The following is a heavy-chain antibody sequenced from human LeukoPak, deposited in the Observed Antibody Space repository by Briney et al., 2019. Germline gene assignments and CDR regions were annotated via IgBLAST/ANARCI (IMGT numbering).Heavy chain of an antibody. CDR1: GYTFTGYF. V-gene: IGHV1-2*02. CDR2: VYPNSGDT. Sequence: ASVRVSCKASGYTFTGYFLHGVRQAPGHGLEWMGWVYPNSGDTNYAQKFQGRVIRTGDTSISTAYMELSRLTSDATAVYYCTSESNWWDVWG. J-gene: IGHJ6*02. CDR3: TSESNWWDV. D-gene: IGHD2-15*01.